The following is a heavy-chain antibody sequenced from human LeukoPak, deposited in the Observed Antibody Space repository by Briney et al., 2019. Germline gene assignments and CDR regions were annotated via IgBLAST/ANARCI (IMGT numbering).Heavy chain of an antibody. CDR2: ISNSGDKT. V-gene: IGHV3-23*01. D-gene: IGHD4-17*01. CDR3: ASRYIYGDFGRLDAFDI. Sequence: GRSLRLSCAVSGFTFSRFAMSWVRQAPGKGLEWVSGISNSGDKTFYADSVKGRFTISRDNSKNTLYLQMSSQRAEDTAVYYCASRYIYGDFGRLDAFDIWGQGTMVTVS. CDR1: GFTFSRFA. J-gene: IGHJ3*02.